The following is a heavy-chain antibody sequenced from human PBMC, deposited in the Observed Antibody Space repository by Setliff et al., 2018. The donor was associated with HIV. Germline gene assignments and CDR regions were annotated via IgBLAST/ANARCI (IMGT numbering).Heavy chain of an antibody. CDR1: GGSISSGSYY. Sequence: KTSETLSLTCTVSGGSISSGSYYWNWIRQPAGKGLEWIGHIYTSGSTNYNPSLKSRVTISVDTSKNQFSLKLSSVTAADTAVYYCAREDYYYYGMDVWGQGTKVTVSS. J-gene: IGHJ6*02. V-gene: IGHV4-61*09. CDR2: IYTSGST. CDR3: AREDYYYYGMDV.